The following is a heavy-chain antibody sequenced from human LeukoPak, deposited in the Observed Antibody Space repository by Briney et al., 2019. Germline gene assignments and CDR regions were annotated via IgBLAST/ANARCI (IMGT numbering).Heavy chain of an antibody. J-gene: IGHJ6*02. CDR2: ISDTGRT. D-gene: IGHD7-27*01. V-gene: IGHV4-31*03. CDR1: NGSISTTGYQ. Sequence: SQTLSLTCTVSNGSISTTGYQWTWIRQRPGKGLEWLGYISDTGRTDYNPSLKGRVSMSIDTSKNHFSLRLTSVTAADTAVYFCARDQLGIGYYYYYGLDVWGQGTTVTVSS. CDR3: ARDQLGIGYYYYYGLDV.